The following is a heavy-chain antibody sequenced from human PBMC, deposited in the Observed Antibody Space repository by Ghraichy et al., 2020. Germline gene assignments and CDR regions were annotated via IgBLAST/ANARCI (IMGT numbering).Heavy chain of an antibody. J-gene: IGHJ4*02. Sequence: SETLSLTCSVSGGSVRSDHWNWIRQPPGKGLEWIGYISLSGNVNYNPSLESRVTISSDTSKNQFSLSLKSVTAADTAVYYCARLGYDLLTGYLAFDSWGQGALVTVSS. V-gene: IGHV4-59*08. CDR3: ARLGYDLLTGYLAFDS. CDR2: ISLSGNV. CDR1: GGSVRSDH. D-gene: IGHD3-9*01.